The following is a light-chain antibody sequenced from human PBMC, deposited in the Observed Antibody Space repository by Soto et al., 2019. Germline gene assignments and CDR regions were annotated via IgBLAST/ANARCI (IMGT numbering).Light chain of an antibody. CDR1: QSVSNY. J-gene: IGKJ4*01. CDR3: QQRSYWLS. Sequence: EIVLTQSPATLSLSPGDRATLSCRASQSVSNYLAWYQQKPGQAPRLLIYETSNRASGIPARFSGSGSGTDFTLTISSLEPEDFALYYCQQRSYWLSFGGGTKVEIK. V-gene: IGKV3-11*01. CDR2: ETS.